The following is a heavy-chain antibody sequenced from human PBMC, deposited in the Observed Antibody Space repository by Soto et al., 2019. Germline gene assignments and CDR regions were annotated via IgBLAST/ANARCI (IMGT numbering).Heavy chain of an antibody. CDR2: IDYDGVNK. CDR3: AKGRFDVVTISPFDH. D-gene: IGHD3-3*02. CDR1: GFPFANYA. V-gene: IGHV3-23*01. Sequence: AGSLRLSCSASGFPFANYAMNWVRQAPGKGLEWVSTIDYDGVNKHYADSVKGRATVSRDNSKNTVYLQMNRLRGDDSAIYYCAKGRFDVVTISPFDHWGQGTLVTVSS. J-gene: IGHJ4*01.